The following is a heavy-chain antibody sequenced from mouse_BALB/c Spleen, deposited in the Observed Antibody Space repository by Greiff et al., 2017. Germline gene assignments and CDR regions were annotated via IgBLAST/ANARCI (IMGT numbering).Heavy chain of an antibody. Sequence: QVQLQQPGAELVKPGASVKMSCKASGYTFTSYWMHWVKQRPGQGLEWIGTIDPSDIYTSYNQKFKGKATLTVDTSSSTAYMQLSSLTSEDSAVYYCTIYGSSYGYWGQGTTLTVSS. CDR3: TIYGSSYGY. CDR1: GYTFTSYW. D-gene: IGHD1-1*01. J-gene: IGHJ2*01. CDR2: IDPSDIYT. V-gene: IGHV1S127*01.